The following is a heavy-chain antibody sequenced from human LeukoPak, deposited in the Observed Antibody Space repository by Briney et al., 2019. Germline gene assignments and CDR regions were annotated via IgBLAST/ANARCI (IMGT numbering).Heavy chain of an antibody. V-gene: IGHV4-34*01. J-gene: IGHJ6*03. Sequence: KTSETLSLTCAVYGGSLSGYYWSWIRQPPGKGLEWIGEINHSGSTNYNPPLQSRVTMSADTSKNQFSLKLTSVTAADTAVYDCARDDWYSYYMDVWGKGTTVTVSS. CDR1: GGSLSGYY. CDR3: ARDDWYSYYMDV. CDR2: INHSGST. D-gene: IGHD3-9*01.